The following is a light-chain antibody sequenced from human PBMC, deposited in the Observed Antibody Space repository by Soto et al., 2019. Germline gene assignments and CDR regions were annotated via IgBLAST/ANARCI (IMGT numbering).Light chain of an antibody. CDR1: QSISSW. CDR2: EAS. Sequence: DIQMTQSPSTLSASVGDRVTITCRASQSISSWLAWYQQKPRKAPKLLIHEASRLESGVPSRFSGSESGTEFTLTISGLHAEDFATYYCQQYTNFPLTFGGGTKVEIK. J-gene: IGKJ4*01. CDR3: QQYTNFPLT. V-gene: IGKV1-5*01.